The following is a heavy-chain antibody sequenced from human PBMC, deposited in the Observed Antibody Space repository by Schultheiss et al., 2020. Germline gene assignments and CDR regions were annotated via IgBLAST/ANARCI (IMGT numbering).Heavy chain of an antibody. Sequence: SQTLSLTCAVYGGSFSGYYWSWIRQPPGKGLEWIGEINHSGSTNYNPSLKSRVSISVDTSKNQFSLKLSSVTAADTAVYYCAASMIVVVMGQFDYWGQGTRVT. CDR2: INHSGST. J-gene: IGHJ4*02. D-gene: IGHD3-22*01. V-gene: IGHV4-34*01. CDR1: GGSFSGYY. CDR3: AASMIVVVMGQFDY.